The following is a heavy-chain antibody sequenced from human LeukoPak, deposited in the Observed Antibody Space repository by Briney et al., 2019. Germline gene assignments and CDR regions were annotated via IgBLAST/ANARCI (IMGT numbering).Heavy chain of an antibody. J-gene: IGHJ4*02. D-gene: IGHD5-12*01. CDR1: GGSISSYY. Sequence: PSETLSLTCTVSGGSISSYYWSWIRQHPGKGLEWIGYVYYSGNTKYNPSLKSRVTISGDTSKKQFSLKLSSVTAADTAVYYCARGYSGYDPTYFDYWGQGTLVTVSS. CDR2: VYYSGNT. CDR3: ARGYSGYDPTYFDY. V-gene: IGHV4-59*01.